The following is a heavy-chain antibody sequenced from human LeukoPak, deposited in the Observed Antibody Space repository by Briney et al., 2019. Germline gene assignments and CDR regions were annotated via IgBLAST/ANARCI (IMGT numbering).Heavy chain of an antibody. CDR3: ARARGSSAFDP. D-gene: IGHD6-13*01. Sequence: SETLSLTCTVSGGPISRYYWSWIRQPPGKGLEWIGHIYDSGITNYNPSLKSRVTISVDTSKNQFSLKLSSVTAADTAVYYCARARGSSAFDPWGQGTLVTVSS. V-gene: IGHV4-59*01. CDR1: GGPISRYY. CDR2: IYDSGIT. J-gene: IGHJ5*02.